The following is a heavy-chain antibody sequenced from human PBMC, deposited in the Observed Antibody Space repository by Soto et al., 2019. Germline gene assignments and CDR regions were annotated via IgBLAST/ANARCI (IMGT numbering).Heavy chain of an antibody. CDR1: ENTLTELT. V-gene: IGHV1-24*01. J-gene: IGHJ4*02. D-gene: IGHD1-26*01. CDR3: AADRKIVGTIGAFDF. CDR2: SAPEEGES. Sequence: ASVKVSCKVPENTLTELTIDWLRQAPGKGLEWMGRSAPEEGESIYPQKFQGRVSMTEDPSTDTAYMELTSLRSEDTAVYFCAADRKIVGTIGAFDFWGQGTLVTVSS.